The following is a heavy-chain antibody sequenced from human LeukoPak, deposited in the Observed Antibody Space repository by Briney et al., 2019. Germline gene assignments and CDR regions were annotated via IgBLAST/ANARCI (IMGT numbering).Heavy chain of an antibody. D-gene: IGHD2-2*01. CDR2: IYSGGGT. J-gene: IGHJ4*02. Sequence: GGSLRLSCAASGFTVSSNSMSWVRQAPGKGLEWVSVIYSGGGTYYADSVKGRFTISRDNSKNTPYLQVNSLRVEDTAVYYCARAFSFGITYQYYFDYWGQGTLVTVSS. CDR1: GFTVSSNS. V-gene: IGHV3-66*01. CDR3: ARAFSFGITYQYYFDY.